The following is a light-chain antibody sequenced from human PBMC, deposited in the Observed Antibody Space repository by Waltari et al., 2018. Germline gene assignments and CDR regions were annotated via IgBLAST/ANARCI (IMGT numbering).Light chain of an antibody. V-gene: IGKV3-11*01. CDR2: DSF. J-gene: IGKJ1*01. Sequence: EIVLTQSPATLSLSPGERATISCRASQSLSRFLAWYQQKPGQAPRLLIYDSFNRATGIPARFSGSGSETDFTLTISSLEPEDSAVYYCQQRTNWPPWTFGQGTKVEVK. CDR3: QQRTNWPPWT. CDR1: QSLSRF.